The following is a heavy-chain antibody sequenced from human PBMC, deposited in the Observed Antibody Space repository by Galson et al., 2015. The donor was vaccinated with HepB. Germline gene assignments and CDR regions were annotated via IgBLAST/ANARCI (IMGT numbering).Heavy chain of an antibody. Sequence: QSGAEVKKPGESLRISCKGSGYSFTSYWISWVRQMPGKGLEWMGRIDPSDSYTNYSPSFQGHVTISADKSISTAYLQWSSLKASDTAMYYCASSSSSWTPDYYYGMDVWGQGTTVTVSS. D-gene: IGHD6-13*01. V-gene: IGHV5-10-1*01. CDR2: IDPSDSYT. CDR1: GYSFTSYW. CDR3: ASSSSSWTPDYYYGMDV. J-gene: IGHJ6*02.